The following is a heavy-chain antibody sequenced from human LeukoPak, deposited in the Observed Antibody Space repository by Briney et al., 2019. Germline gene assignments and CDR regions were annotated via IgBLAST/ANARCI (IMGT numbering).Heavy chain of an antibody. CDR3: ARGYCSGGSCHHAFDI. J-gene: IGHJ3*02. Sequence: PGGSLRLSCAASGFTFSTYAMYWVRQAPGKGLEYVSAISNDGGRAYYANSVKGRFTVSRDNSKNTLYLQMGSLRAEDMAVYYCARGYCSGGSCHHAFDIWGQGTMVTVSS. V-gene: IGHV3-64*01. CDR2: ISNDGGRA. CDR1: GFTFSTYA. D-gene: IGHD2-15*01.